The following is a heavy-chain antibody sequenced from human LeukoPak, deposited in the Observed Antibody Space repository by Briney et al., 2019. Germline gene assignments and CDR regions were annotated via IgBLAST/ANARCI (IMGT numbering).Heavy chain of an antibody. D-gene: IGHD2-2*02. CDR2: IYHSGST. Sequence: VSLRLSCAASGFTLSSSAMRWVRQPPGKGLEWIGEIYHSGSTNYNPSLKSRITISVDKAKNQFSLKLSSVTAADTAVYYCAICTSCYTTNVGSWSPLDYWGQGTLVTVSS. V-gene: IGHV4-4*02. J-gene: IGHJ4*02. CDR1: GFTLSSSA. CDR3: AICTSCYTTNVGSWSPLDY.